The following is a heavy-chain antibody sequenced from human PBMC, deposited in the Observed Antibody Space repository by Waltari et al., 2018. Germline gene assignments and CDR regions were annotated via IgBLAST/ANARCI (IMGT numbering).Heavy chain of an antibody. CDR2: ISGSGGST. D-gene: IGHD4-17*01. CDR1: GFTFSSYA. J-gene: IGHJ4*02. CDR3: AKGNSLYYGDYPYYFDY. Sequence: EVQLLESGGGLVQPGGSLRLSCAASGFTFSSYAMSWVRQAPGKGLEWVSAISGSGGSTYYADSVKGRFTISRDNSKNTLYLQMNSLRAEDTAVYYCAKGNSLYYGDYPYYFDYWGQGTLVTVSS. V-gene: IGHV3-23*01.